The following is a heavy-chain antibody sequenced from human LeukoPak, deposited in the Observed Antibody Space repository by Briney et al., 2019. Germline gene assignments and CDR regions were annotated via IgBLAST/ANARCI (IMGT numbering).Heavy chain of an antibody. CDR3: ARSTGYSYGLNDY. CDR1: GGSISSYY. CDR2: IYYSGST. D-gene: IGHD5-18*01. Sequence: KSSETLSLTCTVSGGSISSYYWSWIRQPPGKGLEWIGYIYYSGSTNYNPSLKSRVTISVDTSKNQFSLKLSSVTAADTAVYYCARSTGYSYGLNDYWGQGTLVTVSS. J-gene: IGHJ4*02. V-gene: IGHV4-59*12.